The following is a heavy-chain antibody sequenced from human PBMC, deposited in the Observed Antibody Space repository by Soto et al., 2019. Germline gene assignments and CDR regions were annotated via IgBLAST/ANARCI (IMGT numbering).Heavy chain of an antibody. CDR3: ARVNGPNYFDY. Sequence: EVQLVESGGGLVKPGGSLRLSCAASGFTFSSYSMNWVRQAPGKGLEWVSFISSSSSYIYYADSVKGRFTISRDDAENSLYLQMNSRRAEDTAVYYCARVNGPNYFDYWGQGTLVTVSS. D-gene: IGHD2-8*01. V-gene: IGHV3-21*01. J-gene: IGHJ4*02. CDR1: GFTFSSYS. CDR2: ISSSSSYI.